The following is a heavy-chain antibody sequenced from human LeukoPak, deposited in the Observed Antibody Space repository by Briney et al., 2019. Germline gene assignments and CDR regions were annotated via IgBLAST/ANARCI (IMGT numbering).Heavy chain of an antibody. D-gene: IGHD6-13*01. CDR2: LSSSSSYI. CDR3: ARDLGYSSSAAIFDY. Sequence: GGSLRLSCAASGFTFSSYSMNWVRQAPGKGLEWVSSLSSSSSYIDYADSVKGRFTISRDNAKNSLYLQMNSLRAEDTAVYYCARDLGYSSSAAIFDYWGQGTLVTVSS. CDR1: GFTFSSYS. J-gene: IGHJ4*02. V-gene: IGHV3-21*01.